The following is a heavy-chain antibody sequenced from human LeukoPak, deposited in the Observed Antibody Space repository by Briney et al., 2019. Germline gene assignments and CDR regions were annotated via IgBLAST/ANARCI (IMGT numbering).Heavy chain of an antibody. CDR1: GGSISSYY. CDR3: ARENDYVWGSYRRYFDY. CDR2: IYYNGST. V-gene: IGHV4-59*01. J-gene: IGHJ4*02. Sequence: SETLSLTCTVSGGSISSYYWSWLWQPPGKGLEWIGYIYYNGSTNYNPSLKSRVTISVDTSEHQFSLKLSSVTAADTAVYYCARENDYVWGSYRRYFDYWGQGSLVTVSS. D-gene: IGHD3-16*02.